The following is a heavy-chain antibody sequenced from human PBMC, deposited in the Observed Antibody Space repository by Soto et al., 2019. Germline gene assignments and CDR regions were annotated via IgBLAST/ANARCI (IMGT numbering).Heavy chain of an antibody. CDR1: GFSLSSTRVA. CDR2: IYWDDDK. V-gene: IGHV2-5*02. J-gene: IGHJ4*02. D-gene: IGHD6-19*01. Sequence: KWSGPTLVTPTQTLTLTCTFSGFSLSSTRVAVGWIRQPPGKALEWLALIYWDDDKRYSPFLKSRLTITKDTSKNQVVLTMTNMDPVDTATYYCAHSVVAGLGYYFDYWGQGTLVTVSS. CDR3: AHSVVAGLGYYFDY.